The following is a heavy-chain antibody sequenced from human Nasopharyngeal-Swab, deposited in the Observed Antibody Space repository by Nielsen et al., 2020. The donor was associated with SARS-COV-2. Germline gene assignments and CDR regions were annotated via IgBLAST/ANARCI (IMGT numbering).Heavy chain of an antibody. V-gene: IGHV3-7*04. Sequence: GESLKISCAASGFTFSSDWMSWVRQAPGKGLEWVANINEDGSEKYCVDSVEGRFTVSRDNAKNSLYLQMNSLTAEDTAVYYCARAGTKGSVDYWSQGTLVTVSS. CDR2: INEDGSEK. CDR1: GFTFSSDW. D-gene: IGHD2-15*01. CDR3: ARAGTKGSVDY. J-gene: IGHJ4*02.